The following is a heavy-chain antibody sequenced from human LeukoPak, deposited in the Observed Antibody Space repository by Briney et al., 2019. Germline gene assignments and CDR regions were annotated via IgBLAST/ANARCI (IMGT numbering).Heavy chain of an antibody. Sequence: ASVKVSCKASGYTFTSYGISWVRQAPGQGLEWMGWISAYNGNTNYAQKLQGRVTMTTDTSTSTAYMELRSLRSDDTAVYYCARDIGAYYGSGSNWFDPWGQGTLVTVSS. J-gene: IGHJ5*02. D-gene: IGHD3-10*01. CDR3: ARDIGAYYGSGSNWFDP. V-gene: IGHV1-18*01. CDR1: GYTFTSYG. CDR2: ISAYNGNT.